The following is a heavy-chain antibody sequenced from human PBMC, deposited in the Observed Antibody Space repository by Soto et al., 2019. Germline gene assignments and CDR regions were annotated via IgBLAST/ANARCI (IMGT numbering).Heavy chain of an antibody. J-gene: IGHJ3*02. CDR3: ARHPSGSYGAFDI. CDR2: IHYSGST. CDR1: GGPSSGYF. D-gene: IGHD1-26*01. Sequence: SETLSLTCTVSGGPSSGYFWTWIRQPPGKGLEWIGYIHYSGSTNSNPSLKSRVTISVDTSKNQFSLKLSSVTAADTAVYYCARHPSGSYGAFDIWGQGTMVTVSS. V-gene: IGHV4-59*08.